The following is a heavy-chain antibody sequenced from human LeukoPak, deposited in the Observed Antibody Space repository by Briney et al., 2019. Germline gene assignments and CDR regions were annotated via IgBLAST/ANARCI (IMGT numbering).Heavy chain of an antibody. CDR1: GFTFSNHA. J-gene: IGHJ4*02. CDR3: ARDFYDGFALDY. CDR2: LSDDGSNQ. V-gene: IGHV3-30*07. D-gene: IGHD2/OR15-2a*01. Sequence: WGSLRLSCIASGFTFSNHALHWVRQAPGKGLEGVAVLSDDGSNQHYADSVKGRFTISRDNARISLYLKMDTLGAEDIDLYYCARDFYDGFALDYWGQGTLVTVSS.